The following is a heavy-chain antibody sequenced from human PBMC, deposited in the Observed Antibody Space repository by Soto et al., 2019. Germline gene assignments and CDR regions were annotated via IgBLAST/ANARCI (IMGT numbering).Heavy chain of an antibody. Sequence: QAQLVQSGPEVKKPGASVKVSCKASEYTFSSFGLSWVRQAPGQGLEWVGWISTYNGNTVYAQKFQGRVTMTTDTSTSTAYLEVKSLRSDDSAVYFCGRELLGDRAGGMDVWGQGTTVTVSS. V-gene: IGHV1-18*01. CDR2: ISTYNGNT. CDR3: GRELLGDRAGGMDV. D-gene: IGHD1-26*01. CDR1: EYTFSSFG. J-gene: IGHJ6*02.